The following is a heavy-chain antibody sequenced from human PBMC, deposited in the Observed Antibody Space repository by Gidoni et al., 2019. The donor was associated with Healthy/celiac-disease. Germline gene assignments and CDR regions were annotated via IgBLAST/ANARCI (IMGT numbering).Heavy chain of an antibody. Sequence: QVQLQESGPGLVKPSETLSLTCTVSGGSISSYYWSWIRQPPGKGLEWIGYIYYSGSTNDNPSLKSRVTISVDTSKNQFSLKLSSVTAADTAVYYCARDNGQQLVRSTFDIWGQGTMVTVSS. CDR3: ARDNGQQLVRSTFDI. CDR2: IYYSGST. J-gene: IGHJ3*02. CDR1: GGSISSYY. D-gene: IGHD6-13*01. V-gene: IGHV4-59*01.